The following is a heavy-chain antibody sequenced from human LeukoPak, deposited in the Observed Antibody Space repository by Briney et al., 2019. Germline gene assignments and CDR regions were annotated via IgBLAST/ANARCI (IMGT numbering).Heavy chain of an antibody. Sequence: GGSLRLSCAASGFTFSSYVMNWVRQAPGKGLEWVSGISGGGGNTYYADSVKGRFSISRDNSQNTLYLQMNSLRAEDAAVYYCARSLNEWTTVTSFDYWGQGTLVTVSS. V-gene: IGHV3-23*01. D-gene: IGHD4-11*01. CDR3: ARSLNEWTTVTSFDY. CDR1: GFTFSSYV. J-gene: IGHJ4*02. CDR2: ISGGGGNT.